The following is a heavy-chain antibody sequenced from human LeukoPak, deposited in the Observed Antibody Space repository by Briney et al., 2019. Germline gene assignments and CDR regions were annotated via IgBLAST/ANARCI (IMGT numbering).Heavy chain of an antibody. J-gene: IGHJ5*02. D-gene: IGHD3-10*01. CDR2: INHSGST. V-gene: IGHV4-34*01. Sequence: PSETLSLTCAVYGGSFSGYYWSWIRQPPGKGLEWIGEINHSGSTNYNPSFKSRVTISVDTSKNQFSLKLSSVTAADTAVYYCARSPGSGSYSRPSPTLPFDPWGQGTLVTVSS. CDR3: ARSPGSGSYSRPSPTLPFDP. CDR1: GGSFSGYY.